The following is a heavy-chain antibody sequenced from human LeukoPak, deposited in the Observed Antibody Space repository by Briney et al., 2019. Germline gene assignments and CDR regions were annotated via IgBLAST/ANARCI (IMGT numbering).Heavy chain of an antibody. CDR2: IKQDGSEK. D-gene: IGHD6-13*01. V-gene: IGHV3-7*01. J-gene: IGHJ3*02. Sequence: GGSLRLSCAACGFTFSSYWMSWVRQAPGKGLEWVANIKQDGSEKYYVDSVKGRFTISRDNAKNSLYLQMNSLRAEDTAVYYCARGGAAARGQEIIDAFDIWGQGTMVTVSS. CDR3: ARGGAAARGQEIIDAFDI. CDR1: GFTFSSYW.